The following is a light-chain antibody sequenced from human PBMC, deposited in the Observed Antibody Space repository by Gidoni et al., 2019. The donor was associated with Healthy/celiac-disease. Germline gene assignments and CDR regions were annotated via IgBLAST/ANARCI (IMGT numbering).Light chain of an antibody. CDR3: QQYNNWPPT. V-gene: IGKV3-15*01. CDR2: GAA. CDR1: QSVNSN. Sequence: EIVMTQSPATLSVSPGERATLSCRASQSVNSNLAWYQQKPGQAPTLLIYGAATRATGIPARFSGSGSGTEFTLTISSLQSEDFAVYYCQQYNNWPPTFGQGTKVEIK. J-gene: IGKJ1*01.